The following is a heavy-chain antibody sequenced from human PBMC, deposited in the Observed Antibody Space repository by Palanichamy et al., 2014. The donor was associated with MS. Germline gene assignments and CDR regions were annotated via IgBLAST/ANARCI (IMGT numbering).Heavy chain of an antibody. CDR2: FIGMMIK. Sequence: QFTLRESGPTLVKPTQTLTLTCTFSGFSLTTNGVGVGWIRQPQERPWSGLHSFIGMMIKRYSPSLKSRLTVTKDTSTNQVVLTTTNMDPVDTATYYCAHISGTYLNDAFDIWGQGTTVTVSS. J-gene: IGHJ3*02. CDR1: GFSLTTNGVG. D-gene: IGHD1-26*01. V-gene: IGHV2-5*01. CDR3: AHISGTYLNDAFDI.